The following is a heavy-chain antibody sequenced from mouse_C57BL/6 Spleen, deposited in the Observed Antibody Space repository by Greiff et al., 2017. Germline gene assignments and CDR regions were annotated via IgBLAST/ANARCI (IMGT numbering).Heavy chain of an antibody. V-gene: IGHV5-17*01. CDR2: ISSGSSTI. Sequence: EVHLVESGGGLVKPGGSLKLSCAASGFTFSDYGMHWVRQAPEKGLEWVAYISSGSSTIYYADTVKGRFTISRDNAKNTLFLQMTSLRSEDTAMYYCAREGPNWSRYFDVWGTGTTVTVSS. CDR1: GFTFSDYG. CDR3: AREGPNWSRYFDV. J-gene: IGHJ1*03. D-gene: IGHD4-1*01.